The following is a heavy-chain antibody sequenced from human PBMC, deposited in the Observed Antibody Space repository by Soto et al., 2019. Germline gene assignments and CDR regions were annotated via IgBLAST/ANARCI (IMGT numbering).Heavy chain of an antibody. J-gene: IGHJ3*02. V-gene: IGHV3-21*01. CDR1: GFTFSSYS. Sequence: EVQLVESGGGLVKPGGSLRLSCAASGFTFSSYSMNWVRQAPGKGLEWVSSISSSSSYIYYADSVKGRFTISRDNAKNSLYLQMNSLRAEDTAVYYCARQAVPAAMMDAFDIWGQGTMVTVSS. CDR3: ARQAVPAAMMDAFDI. D-gene: IGHD2-2*01. CDR2: ISSSSSYI.